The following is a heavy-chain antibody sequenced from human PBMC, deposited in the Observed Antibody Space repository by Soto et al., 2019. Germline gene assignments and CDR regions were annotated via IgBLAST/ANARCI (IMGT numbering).Heavy chain of an antibody. Sequence: SETLSLTCAASGDSISSGYYWAWIRQPPGGGLEWIGYMYHSGTFLKSPSLKTRLTMSLDMSKNQFSLTLNSMTAADTAVYYCARAQFYSGSGNYNNLMFDAWGPAIQVTVYS. J-gene: IGHJ5*02. D-gene: IGHD3-10*01. CDR2: MYHSGTF. CDR1: GDSISSGYY. CDR3: ARAQFYSGSGNYNNLMFDA. V-gene: IGHV4-30-2*01.